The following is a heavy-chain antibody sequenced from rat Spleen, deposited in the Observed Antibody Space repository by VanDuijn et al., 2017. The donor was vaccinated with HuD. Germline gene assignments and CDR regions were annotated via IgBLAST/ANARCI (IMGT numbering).Heavy chain of an antibody. CDR2: ISYDGSST. CDR3: ARHSHPLHYFDY. V-gene: IGHV5-31*01. Sequence: EVQLVESGGGLVQPGRSLELSCVASGFTFNTYWMTWIRQTPGKGLEWVATISYDGSSTYYRDSVKGRFTISRDNAKSTLYLQMDSLRSEDTATYYCARHSHPLHYFDYWGQGVMVTVSS. CDR1: GFTFNTYW. D-gene: IGHD3-1*01. J-gene: IGHJ2*01.